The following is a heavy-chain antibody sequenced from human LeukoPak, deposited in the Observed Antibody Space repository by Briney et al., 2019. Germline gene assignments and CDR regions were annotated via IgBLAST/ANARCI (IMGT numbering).Heavy chain of an antibody. CDR2: IYYSGST. V-gene: IGHV4-59*01. CDR1: GGSISSYY. D-gene: IGHD4-11*01. CDR3: ARTRLTTVTTPFDY. J-gene: IGHJ4*02. Sequence: SETLSLTCTVSGGSISSYYWSWIRQPPGTGLEWIGYIYYSGSTNYNPSLKSRVTISVDTSKNQFSLKLSSVTAADTAVYYCARTRLTTVTTPFDYWGQGTLVTVSS.